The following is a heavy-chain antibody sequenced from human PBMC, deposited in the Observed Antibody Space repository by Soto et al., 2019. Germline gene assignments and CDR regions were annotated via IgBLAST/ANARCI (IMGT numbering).Heavy chain of an antibody. CDR3: AREGLGGWLDNDY. CDR1: GYTFTSYY. J-gene: IGHJ4*02. CDR2: INPSGGST. Sequence: QVQLVQSGAEVKKPGASVKVSCKASGYTFTSYYMHWVRQAPGQGLEWMGIINPSGGSTSYAQKFQDRVTVTRDTSTSTVYMELSSLRSEETAVYYCAREGLGGWLDNDYWGQGTLVTVSS. V-gene: IGHV1-46*01. D-gene: IGHD6-19*01.